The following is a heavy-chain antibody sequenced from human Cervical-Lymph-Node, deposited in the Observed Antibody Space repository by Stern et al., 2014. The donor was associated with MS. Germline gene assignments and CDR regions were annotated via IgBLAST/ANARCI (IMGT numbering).Heavy chain of an antibody. CDR3: ARRDCSGGSCSMGVSH. D-gene: IGHD2-15*01. CDR2: MNPNNGNT. CDR1: GYTFTSHD. J-gene: IGHJ4*02. Sequence: VQLGESGAEVKKPGASVKVSCKASGYTFTSHDLNCVRQATGQGLAWMGWMNPNNGNTVYAQKFQDRVTMTRDTSISTAYMELSSLTSEDTAVYYCARRDCSGGSCSMGVSHWGQGTLVTVSS. V-gene: IGHV1-8*01.